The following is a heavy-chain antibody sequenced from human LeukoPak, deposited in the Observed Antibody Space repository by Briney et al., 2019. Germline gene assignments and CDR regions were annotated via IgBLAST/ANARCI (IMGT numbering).Heavy chain of an antibody. CDR2: INHSGST. Sequence: SETLSLTCAVYGGSFSGYYWSWIRQPPGKGLEWIGEINHSGSTNYNPSLKSRVTISVDTSKNQFSLKLSSVPAADTAVHYCARAFPMVRGVRLGYFDYWGQGTLVTVSS. CDR1: GGSFSGYY. CDR3: ARAFPMVRGVRLGYFDY. D-gene: IGHD3-10*01. J-gene: IGHJ4*02. V-gene: IGHV4-34*01.